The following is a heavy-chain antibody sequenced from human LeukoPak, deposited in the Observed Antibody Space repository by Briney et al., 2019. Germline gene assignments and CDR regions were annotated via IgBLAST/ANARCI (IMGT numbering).Heavy chain of an antibody. Sequence: GGSLRRSCSVSGVTFSTYVMHWVRQAPGKGLEYVSAISSNGDNTYYADSVKGRFTISKDNSNHTLYLQMSSLRADDAAVYYCVRGTGYWGKGTLVTVSS. CDR1: GVTFSTYV. V-gene: IGHV3-64D*06. CDR3: VRGTGY. J-gene: IGHJ4*02. CDR2: ISSNGDNT.